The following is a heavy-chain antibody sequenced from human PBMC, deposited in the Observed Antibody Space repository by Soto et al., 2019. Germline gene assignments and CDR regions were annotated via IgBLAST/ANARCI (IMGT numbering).Heavy chain of an antibody. V-gene: IGHV1-69*13. Sequence: SVKVSCKASGGTFSSYAISWVRQAPGQGLEWMGGIIPIFGTANYAQKFQGRVTITADEYTSTAYMELRSLRSDDTAVYYCARDSRYCSGGSCYPPGYWGQGTLVTSPQ. CDR3: ARDSRYCSGGSCYPPGY. D-gene: IGHD2-15*01. J-gene: IGHJ4*02. CDR1: GGTFSSYA. CDR2: IIPIFGTA.